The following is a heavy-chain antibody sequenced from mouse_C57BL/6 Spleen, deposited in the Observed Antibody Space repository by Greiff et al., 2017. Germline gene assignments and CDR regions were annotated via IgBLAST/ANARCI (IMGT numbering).Heavy chain of an antibody. D-gene: IGHD1-1*01. CDR1: GFTFSDYG. V-gene: IGHV5-17*01. J-gene: IGHJ2*01. CDR2: ISSGSSTI. Sequence: EVKLMESGGGLVKPGGSLKLSCAASGFTFSDYGMHWVRQAPEKGLEWVAYISSGSSTIYYADTVKGRFTISRDNAKSTLFLQMTSLRSEDTAMYYCARDYGSSYGDYFDYWGQGTTLTVSS. CDR3: ARDYGSSYGDYFDY.